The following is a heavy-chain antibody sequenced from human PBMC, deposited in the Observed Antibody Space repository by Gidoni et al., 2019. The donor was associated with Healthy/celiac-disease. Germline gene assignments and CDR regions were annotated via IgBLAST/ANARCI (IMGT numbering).Heavy chain of an antibody. CDR1: GGSISSGGYD. CDR2: IYYSGST. Sequence: HVQLQESGPGLVKPSQTLSLPCTVSGGSISSGGYDWSWIRQHPGKGLEWIGYIYYSGSTYYNPSLKSRVTISVDTSKNQFALKLSSVTAADTAVYYCARENYYDELQAFDIWGQGTMVTVSS. J-gene: IGHJ3*02. D-gene: IGHD3-22*01. CDR3: ARENYYDELQAFDI. V-gene: IGHV4-31*03.